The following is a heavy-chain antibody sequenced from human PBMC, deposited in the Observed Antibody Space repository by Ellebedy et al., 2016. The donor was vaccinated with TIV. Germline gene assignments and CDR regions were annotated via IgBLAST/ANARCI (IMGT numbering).Heavy chain of an antibody. CDR3: ARGRRFFYYYGMDV. J-gene: IGHJ6*02. D-gene: IGHD3-3*01. Sequence: MPSETLSLTCAVYGGSFSGYSWSWIRQSPGKGLEWIGEINHSGSTNYNPSLKSRVTISVDTSKNQFSLKLSSVTAADTAVYYCARGRRFFYYYGMDVWGHGTTVTVSS. V-gene: IGHV4-34*01. CDR2: INHSGST. CDR1: GGSFSGYS.